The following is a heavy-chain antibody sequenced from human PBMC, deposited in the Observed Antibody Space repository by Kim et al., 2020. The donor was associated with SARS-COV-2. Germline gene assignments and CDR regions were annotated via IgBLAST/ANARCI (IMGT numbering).Heavy chain of an antibody. Sequence: GGSLRLSCAASGFTFGDYAMHWVRQAPGKGLEWVSGISWNGGSICYADSVKGRFTISRDNAKNSLYLQMNSLRAEDTALYYCAKDNPDQSYDSSGLDYWGQGTLVTVSS. CDR1: GFTFGDYA. V-gene: IGHV3-9*01. CDR2: ISWNGGSI. CDR3: AKDNPDQSYDSSGLDY. D-gene: IGHD3-22*01. J-gene: IGHJ4*02.